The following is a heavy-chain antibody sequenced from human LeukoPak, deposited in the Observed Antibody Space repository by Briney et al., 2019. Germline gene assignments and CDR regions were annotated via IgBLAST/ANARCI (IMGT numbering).Heavy chain of an antibody. CDR3: ARKAVAGFYFDY. J-gene: IGHJ4*02. V-gene: IGHV3-21*01. CDR2: ISSSSSYI. CDR1: GFTFSSYS. Sequence: GSLRLSCAASGFTFSSYSMNWVRQAPGKGLEWVSSISSSSSYIYYADSVKGRFTISRDNAKNSLYLQMNSLRAEDTAVYYCARKAVAGFYFDYWGQGTLVTVSS. D-gene: IGHD6-19*01.